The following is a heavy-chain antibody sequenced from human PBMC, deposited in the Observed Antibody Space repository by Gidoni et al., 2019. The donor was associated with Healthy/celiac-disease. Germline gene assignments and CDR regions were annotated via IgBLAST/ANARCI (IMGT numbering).Heavy chain of an antibody. CDR1: GYTFTSYY. D-gene: IGHD3-10*01. Sequence: QVQLVQSGAEVKKPGASVKVSCKASGYTFTSYYMHWVRQAPGQGLEWMGITNPSGGSTSYAQKFQGRVTMTRDTSTSTVYMELSSLRSEDTAVYYCARDRVVRGDYYYGMDVWGQGTTVTVSS. V-gene: IGHV1-46*01. J-gene: IGHJ6*02. CDR2: TNPSGGST. CDR3: ARDRVVRGDYYYGMDV.